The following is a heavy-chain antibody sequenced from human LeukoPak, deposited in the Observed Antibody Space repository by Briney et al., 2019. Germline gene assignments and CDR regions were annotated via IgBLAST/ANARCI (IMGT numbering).Heavy chain of an antibody. CDR1: GYTFTSYW. V-gene: IGHV5-51*01. D-gene: IGHD2-8*02. CDR3: ARSRGVMGAFDI. J-gene: IGHJ3*02. CDR2: IYPDDSDS. Sequence: GESLKISCKASGYTFTSYWIGWVRQMPGKGPEWMGIIYPDDSDSRFSPSFRGQVTSSADKSISTAYLQWSSLKASDTAMYYCARSRGVMGAFDIWGQGTMVTVSS.